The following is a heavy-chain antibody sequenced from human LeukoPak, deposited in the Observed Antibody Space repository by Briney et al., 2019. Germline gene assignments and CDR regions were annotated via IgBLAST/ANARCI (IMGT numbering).Heavy chain of an antibody. J-gene: IGHJ5*02. Sequence: SETLSLTCTVSGGSISSSSYYWGWIRQPPGKGLEWIGSIYYSGSTYYNPSLKSRVTISVDKSKNKFSLKLSSVTAADTAVYYCARQKRVENWFDPWGQGTLVTVSS. D-gene: IGHD1-1*01. CDR1: GGSISSSSYY. CDR3: ARQKRVENWFDP. V-gene: IGHV4-39*01. CDR2: IYYSGST.